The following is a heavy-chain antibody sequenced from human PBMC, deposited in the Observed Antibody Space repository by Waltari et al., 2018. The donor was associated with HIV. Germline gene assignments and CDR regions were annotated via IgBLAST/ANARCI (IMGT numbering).Heavy chain of an antibody. CDR3: TRCYYDSSGANWFDP. D-gene: IGHD3-22*01. Sequence: EVQLVESGGGLVQPGGSLKLSCAASGFTFSGSAMHWVRQASGKGLEWVGRIRSKANSYATGYAASVKGRFTISRDDSKNTAYLQMNSLKTEDTAVYYCTRCYYDSSGANWFDPWGQGTLVTVSS. CDR2: IRSKANSYAT. V-gene: IGHV3-73*01. J-gene: IGHJ5*02. CDR1: GFTFSGSA.